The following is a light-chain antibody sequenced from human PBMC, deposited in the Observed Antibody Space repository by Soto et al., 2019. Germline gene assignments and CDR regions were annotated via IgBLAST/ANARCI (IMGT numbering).Light chain of an antibody. Sequence: QSALTQPPSASGSPGRSVTISCTGTSSDIGGYNYVSWYQQHPGKAPKLMIYEVNKRPSGVPDRFSGSKSGNTASLTVSGLQAEDEADYYCSSHTSSSTRLLFGGGTKLTVL. J-gene: IGLJ2*01. CDR3: SSHTSSSTRLL. CDR1: SSDIGGYNY. CDR2: EVN. V-gene: IGLV2-8*01.